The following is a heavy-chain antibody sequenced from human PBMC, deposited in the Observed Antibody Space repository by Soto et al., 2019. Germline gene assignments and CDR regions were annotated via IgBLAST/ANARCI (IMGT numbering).Heavy chain of an antibody. Sequence: EVQLVESGGGLVKPGGSLRLSCAASGFTFSSYSMNWVRQAPGKGLEWVSSISSSSSYIYYADSVKGRFTISRDNAKNSLYLQMNSLGAEDTAVYYCARTGYCSGGSCYSNFDYWGQGTLVTVSS. CDR3: ARTGYCSGGSCYSNFDY. D-gene: IGHD2-15*01. CDR1: GFTFSSYS. J-gene: IGHJ4*02. CDR2: ISSSSSYI. V-gene: IGHV3-21*01.